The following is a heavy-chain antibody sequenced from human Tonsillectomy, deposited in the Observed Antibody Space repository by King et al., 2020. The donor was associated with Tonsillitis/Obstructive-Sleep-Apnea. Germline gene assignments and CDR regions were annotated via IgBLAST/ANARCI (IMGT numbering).Heavy chain of an antibody. J-gene: IGHJ4*02. V-gene: IGHV3-30*18. CDR3: AKGRPGGCD. CDR2: ISFDGSKK. CDR1: GFDFNTYG. D-gene: IGHD4-23*01. Sequence: VQLVESGGGVVQPGRSLRLSCVASGFDFNTYGIHWVRQAPGKGLEWVAVISFDGSKKYYADSVKGRFPISRDNSKKTLFLQMNSLRGDDTAVYYCAKGRPGGCDWGQGARVTVSS.